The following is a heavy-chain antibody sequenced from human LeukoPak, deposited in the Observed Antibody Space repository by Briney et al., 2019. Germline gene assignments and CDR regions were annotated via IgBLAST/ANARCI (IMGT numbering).Heavy chain of an antibody. CDR2: IDGGGSST. V-gene: IGHV3-74*01. D-gene: IGHD2-21*01. CDR1: GFTFSYHW. Sequence: GGSLGLSCGASGFTFSYHWMHWVRQVPGKGLVWVSRIDGGGSSTSYADSVKGRFSISRDNSKNTLYLQMDSLRGEDTAVYYCAKDFRIGYSAHFDYWGQGALVTVSS. CDR3: AKDFRIGYSAHFDY. J-gene: IGHJ4*02.